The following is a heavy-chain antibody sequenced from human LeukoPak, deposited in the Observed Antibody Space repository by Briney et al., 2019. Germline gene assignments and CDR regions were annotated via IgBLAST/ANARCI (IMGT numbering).Heavy chain of an antibody. Sequence: SETLSLTCTVSGGSMSSRSYYWGWIRQSPGKELQWIASVYYSGRTNYSPSLKSRVTISVDTSEKQFSLQLNSVTAADTAVYYCARQGSAYYFDFWGQGLLVTVSS. CDR2: VYYSGRT. CDR1: GGSMSSRSYY. CDR3: ARQGSAYYFDF. D-gene: IGHD2-15*01. V-gene: IGHV4-39*01. J-gene: IGHJ4*02.